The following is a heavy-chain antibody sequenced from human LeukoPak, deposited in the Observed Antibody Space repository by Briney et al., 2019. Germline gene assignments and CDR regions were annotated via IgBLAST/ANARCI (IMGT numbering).Heavy chain of an antibody. CDR1: GYSFTSYG. CDR3: ARSGSYYGFIDY. V-gene: IGHV1-18*01. Sequence: ASGNVSCNASGYSFTSYGISWVRHAPGQGHERMGWSSAYNGNTNYAQQLHGRVTMTTDTSTSTAYMELRSLRSDDTAVYYCARSGSYYGFIDYWGQGTLVSVSS. CDR2: SSAYNGNT. D-gene: IGHD1-26*01. J-gene: IGHJ4*02.